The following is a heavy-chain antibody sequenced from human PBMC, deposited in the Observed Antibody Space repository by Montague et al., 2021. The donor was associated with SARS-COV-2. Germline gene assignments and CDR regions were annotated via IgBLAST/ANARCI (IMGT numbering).Heavy chain of an antibody. CDR1: GVSISSNNYY. D-gene: IGHD3-16*01. CDR2: IYFNGNT. J-gene: IGHJ5*02. V-gene: IGHV4-61*03. CDR3: AREVVGVKTNWLDT. Sequence: SETLSLTCSVSGVSISSNNYYWTWIRRPPGKGLEWIGYIYFNGNTXLNPSLKGRVTTSIDTSKNHFSLRLTSVTTADTAVYYCAREVVGVKTNWLDTWGQGTLVTVSS.